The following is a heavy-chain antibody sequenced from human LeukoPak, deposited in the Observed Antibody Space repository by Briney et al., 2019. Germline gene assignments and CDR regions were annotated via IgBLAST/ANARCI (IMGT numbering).Heavy chain of an antibody. D-gene: IGHD4-17*01. CDR2: ISYDGSNK. Sequence: GGSLVLSCAASGFTFSSYAMHWVRQAPGKGLEWVAVISYDGSNKYYADSVKGRFTISRDNSKNTLYLQMNSLRAEDTAVYYCARGNDYVNWFDPWGQGTLVTVSS. CDR3: ARGNDYVNWFDP. V-gene: IGHV3-30-3*01. CDR1: GFTFSSYA. J-gene: IGHJ5*02.